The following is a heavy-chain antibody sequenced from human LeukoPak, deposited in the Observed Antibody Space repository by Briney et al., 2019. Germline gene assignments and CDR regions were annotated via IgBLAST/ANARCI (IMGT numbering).Heavy chain of an antibody. CDR2: ISGSGGSA. D-gene: IGHD3-3*01. CDR3: ATYDVWSGYSIGY. Sequence: GGSLRLSCAASGFTFSRSAMTWVRQAPGKGLVWVSGISGSGGSAYYADSVKGRFTISRDNSENTLYLQMNSLRAEDTAVYYCATYDVWSGYSIGYWGQGTLVTVSS. J-gene: IGHJ4*02. V-gene: IGHV3-23*01. CDR1: GFTFSRSA.